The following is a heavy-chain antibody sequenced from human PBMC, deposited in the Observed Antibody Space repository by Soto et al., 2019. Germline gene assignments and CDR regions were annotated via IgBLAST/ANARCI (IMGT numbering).Heavy chain of an antibody. Sequence: SETLSLTCTVAGGSISSYYWSWIRQPAGKGLEWIGRIYTSGSTNYNPSLKSRVTMSVDTSKNQFSLKLSSVTAADTAVYYCARAGDDCSAANCYVIDYWGQGTLVTVSS. CDR3: ARAGDDCSAANCYVIDY. D-gene: IGHD2-2*01. J-gene: IGHJ4*02. V-gene: IGHV4-4*07. CDR1: GGSISSYY. CDR2: IYTSGST.